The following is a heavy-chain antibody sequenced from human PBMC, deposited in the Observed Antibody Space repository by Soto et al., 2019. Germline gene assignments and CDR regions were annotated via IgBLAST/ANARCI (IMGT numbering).Heavy chain of an antibody. J-gene: IGHJ4*02. V-gene: IGHV3-15*07. D-gene: IGHD3-3*01. Sequence: EVQLVESGGGLVQPGGSLRLSCAASGFSITNTWMHWVRQAPGKGLEWVGRVKSKADGGTADYAAPVKVRFTVSRDDSKNTQYLQMNSIKIEDTAVYYCNSYPDFWGGHSPLWGQGTLVTVSS. CDR3: NSYPDFWGGHSPL. CDR1: GFSITNTW. CDR2: VKSKADGGTA.